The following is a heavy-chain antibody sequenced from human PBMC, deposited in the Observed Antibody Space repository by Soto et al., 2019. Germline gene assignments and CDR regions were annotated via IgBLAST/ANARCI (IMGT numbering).Heavy chain of an antibody. D-gene: IGHD5-18*01. CDR2: IKSEPEGGTT. CDR3: TTEYSNWFAN. J-gene: IGHJ5*02. V-gene: IGHV3-15*07. Sequence: EVQLVEAGGGLVRPGGSLRLSCTASGFIFSHARLDWVRQAPGKGLEWVDRIKSEPEGGTTDYAAPVKGRFTISRDDSKNTLFLQMNSLEAEDTAVYFCTTEYSNWFANWGQGTLVTVSS. CDR1: GFIFSHAR.